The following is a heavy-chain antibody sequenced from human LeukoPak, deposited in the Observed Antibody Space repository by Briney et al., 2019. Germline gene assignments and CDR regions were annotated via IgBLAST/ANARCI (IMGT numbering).Heavy chain of an antibody. Sequence: GGSLRLSCAASGFTFRSYGMQWVRQAPGKGLEWVTFIRYDGSKKYYADSVKGRFTISRDNSKNTLYLQMNSLRAADTAVYYCARVWYDYDSSGHKYFDYWGLGTLVTVSS. CDR1: GFTFRSYG. CDR3: ARVWYDYDSSGHKYFDY. V-gene: IGHV3-30*02. CDR2: IRYDGSKK. J-gene: IGHJ4*02. D-gene: IGHD3-22*01.